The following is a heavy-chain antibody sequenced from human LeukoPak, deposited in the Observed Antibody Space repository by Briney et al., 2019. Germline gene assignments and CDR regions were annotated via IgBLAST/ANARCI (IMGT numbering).Heavy chain of an antibody. CDR1: GFTVSSNY. CDR2: ISGSGGST. V-gene: IGHV3-23*01. D-gene: IGHD5-24*01. CDR3: AKGRDGYNSYWFDP. J-gene: IGHJ5*02. Sequence: QAGGSLRLSCAASGFTVSSNYMSWVRQAPGKGLEWVSAISGSGGSTYYADSVKGRFTISRDDSKNTLYLQMNSLRAEDTAVYYCAKGRDGYNSYWFDPWGQGTLVTVSS.